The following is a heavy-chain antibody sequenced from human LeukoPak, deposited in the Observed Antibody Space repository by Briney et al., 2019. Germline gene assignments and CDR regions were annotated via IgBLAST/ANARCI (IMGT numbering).Heavy chain of an antibody. J-gene: IGHJ6*02. Sequence: PGGSLRLSCAASGFTFSSYAFHWVRQARGKGLDWVAITSYDESNKYYADSVKGRFTISRDNSKNTLYLQMNSLRGEDTAVYYCARGPRWFSNTWSRGLDVWGQGTTVTVSS. D-gene: IGHD6-13*01. CDR1: GFTFSSYA. V-gene: IGHV3-30*04. CDR3: ARGPRWFSNTWSRGLDV. CDR2: TSYDESNK.